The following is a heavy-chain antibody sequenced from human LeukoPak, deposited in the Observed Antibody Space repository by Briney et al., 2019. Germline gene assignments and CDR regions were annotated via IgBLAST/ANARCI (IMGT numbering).Heavy chain of an antibody. D-gene: IGHD2-15*01. CDR1: GFTFSSYA. CDR2: ISGSGGST. CDR3: AKGPSKVVVAATYFVY. Sequence: PGGSLRLSCAASGFTFSSYALSWVRQAPGKGLEWVSAISGSGGSTYYADSVKGRFTISRDNSKNTLYLQMNSLRAEDTAVYYCAKGPSKVVVAATYFVYWGQGTLVTVSS. J-gene: IGHJ4*02. V-gene: IGHV3-23*01.